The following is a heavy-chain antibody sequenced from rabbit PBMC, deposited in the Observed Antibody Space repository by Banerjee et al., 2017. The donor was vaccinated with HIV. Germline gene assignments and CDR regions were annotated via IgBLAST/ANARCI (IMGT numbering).Heavy chain of an antibody. J-gene: IGHJ6*01. CDR2: IYTGDGST. D-gene: IGHD4-1*01. Sequence: QEQLVESGGGLVQPGGSLKLSCKASGFDFSTYGVNWVRQAPGKGLEWIGCIYTGDGSTYYANWAKGRFTISKTSSTTVTLQMTSLTAAATATYFCARDLAGITGWNFGLWGQGTLVTVS. V-gene: IGHV1S45*01. CDR3: ARDLAGITGWNFGL. CDR1: GFDFSTYG.